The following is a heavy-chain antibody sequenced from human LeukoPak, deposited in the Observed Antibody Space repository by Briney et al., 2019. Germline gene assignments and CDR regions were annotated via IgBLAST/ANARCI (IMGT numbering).Heavy chain of an antibody. V-gene: IGHV4-4*07. CDR3: ATYGDYGSDY. J-gene: IGHJ4*02. Sequence: SETLSLTCSVSSASIRTYHWCWIRQPAGKGLEWIGRIYNSGDTSYNPSLKSRVTMSLDTSKNQVSLNLNFVTAADTAVYYCATYGDYGSDYWDQGTLVTVSS. CDR1: SASIRTYH. CDR2: IYNSGDT. D-gene: IGHD4-17*01.